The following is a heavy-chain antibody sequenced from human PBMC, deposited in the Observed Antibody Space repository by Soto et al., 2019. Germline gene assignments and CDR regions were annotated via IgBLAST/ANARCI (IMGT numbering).Heavy chain of an antibody. Sequence: ASVKVSCKASGYTFTGYYMHWVRQAPGQGLEWMGWINPNSGGTNYAQKFQGWVTMTRDTSISTAYMELSRLRSDDTAVYYCARGFRVGIWSGYYTPYFDYWGQGTLVTVSS. CDR1: GYTFTGYY. D-gene: IGHD3-3*01. J-gene: IGHJ4*02. CDR2: INPNSGGT. CDR3: ARGFRVGIWSGYYTPYFDY. V-gene: IGHV1-2*04.